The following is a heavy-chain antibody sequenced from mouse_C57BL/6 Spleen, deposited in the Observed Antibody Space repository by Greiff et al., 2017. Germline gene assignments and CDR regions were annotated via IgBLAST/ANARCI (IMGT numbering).Heavy chain of an antibody. Sequence: EVMLVESGGDLVKPGGSLKLSCAASGFTFSSYGMSWVRQTPDKRLEWVATISSGGSYTYYPDSVKGPFTISRDNAKNTLYLQMSSLKSEDTAMYYCARSTGSNYFDYWGQGTTLTVSS. CDR3: ARSTGSNYFDY. J-gene: IGHJ2*01. CDR1: GFTFSSYG. CDR2: ISSGGSYT. V-gene: IGHV5-6*01.